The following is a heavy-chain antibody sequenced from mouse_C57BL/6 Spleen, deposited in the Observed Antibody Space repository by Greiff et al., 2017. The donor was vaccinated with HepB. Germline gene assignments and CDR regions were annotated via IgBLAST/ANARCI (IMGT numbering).Heavy chain of an antibody. Sequence: EVKVVESGGDLVKPGGSLKLSCAASGFTFSSYGMSWVRQTPDKRLEWVATISSGGSYTYYPDSVKGRFTISRDNAKNTLYLQMSSLKSEDTAMYYCARSLVYGNYVDYWGQGTTLTVSS. D-gene: IGHD2-1*01. V-gene: IGHV5-6*01. CDR2: ISSGGSYT. J-gene: IGHJ2*01. CDR1: GFTFSSYG. CDR3: ARSLVYGNYVDY.